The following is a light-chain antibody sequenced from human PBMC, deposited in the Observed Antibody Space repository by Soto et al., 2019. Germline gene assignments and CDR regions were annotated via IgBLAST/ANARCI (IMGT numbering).Light chain of an antibody. V-gene: IGKV1-33*01. Sequence: DIPMTQSPSSLSASVGDKVTITCQASQDMTSYLNWYQQKPGKAPKLLIYDASNLETGVPSRFSGSGSGTDFTFTISSLQPEDVATYYCQHFGTFGPGTKVDIK. CDR3: QHFGT. CDR2: DAS. CDR1: QDMTSY. J-gene: IGKJ3*01.